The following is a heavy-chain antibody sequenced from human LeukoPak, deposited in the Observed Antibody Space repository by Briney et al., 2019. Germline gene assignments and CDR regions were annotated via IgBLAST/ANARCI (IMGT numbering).Heavy chain of an antibody. D-gene: IGHD4-23*01. Sequence: PGGSLRLSXAASGFTFGSYSMDWVRQTPGKGLEWVSSISSSSNNIYYADSVKGRFTISRDNGKNSLYLLMNSLRAEDTAVYYCVYGGGYFQHWGQGTLVTVSS. CDR1: GFTFGSYS. J-gene: IGHJ1*01. CDR2: ISSSSNNI. CDR3: VYGGGYFQH. V-gene: IGHV3-21*01.